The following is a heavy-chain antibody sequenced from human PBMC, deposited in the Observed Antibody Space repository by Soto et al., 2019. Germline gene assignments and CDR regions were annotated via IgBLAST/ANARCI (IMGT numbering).Heavy chain of an antibody. J-gene: IGHJ4*02. V-gene: IGHV1-69*04. D-gene: IGHD3-9*01. CDR2: IIPILGIA. CDR1: GGTFSSYT. CDR3: ARDPSEDSDILTGPFDY. Sequence: SVKVSCKASGGTFSSYTISWVRQAPGQGLEWMGRIIPILGIANYAQKFQGRVTITADKSTSTAYMELSSLRSEDTAVYYCARDPSEDSDILTGPFDYWGQGTQVTVSS.